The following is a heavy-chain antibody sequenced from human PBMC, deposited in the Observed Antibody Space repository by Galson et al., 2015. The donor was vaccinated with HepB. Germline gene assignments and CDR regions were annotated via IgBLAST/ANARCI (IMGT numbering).Heavy chain of an antibody. J-gene: IGHJ4*02. CDR1: GYSFTSYY. V-gene: IGHV5-51*01. CDR3: ARVWLCYFDF. CDR2: VYPGDSDT. D-gene: IGHD5-12*01. Sequence: QSGAEVKKSGESLKISCKGSGYSFTSYYIAWVRQMPGKGLEWMGIVYPGDSDTTYNPSFQGQVTISADRSVGTAYLQWNSLKASDTAIYYCARVWLCYFDFWGQGTLVTVSS.